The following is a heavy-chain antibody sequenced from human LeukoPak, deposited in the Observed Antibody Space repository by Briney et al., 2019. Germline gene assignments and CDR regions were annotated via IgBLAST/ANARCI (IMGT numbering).Heavy chain of an antibody. V-gene: IGHV1-69*13. CDR2: IIPIFGTA. J-gene: IGHJ4*02. CDR3: ASAVDTAHSRTKYYFDY. Sequence: SVKVSCKASGGTFSSYAISWVRQAPGQGLEWMRGIIPIFGTANYAQKFQGRVTITADESTSTAYMELSSLRSEDTAVYYCASAVDTAHSRTKYYFDYWGQGTLVTVSS. D-gene: IGHD5-18*01. CDR1: GGTFSSYA.